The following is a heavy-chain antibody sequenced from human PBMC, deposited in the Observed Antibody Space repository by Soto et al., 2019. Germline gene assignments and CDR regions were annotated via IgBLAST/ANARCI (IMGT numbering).Heavy chain of an antibody. J-gene: IGHJ5*02. CDR1: GYTFISYG. D-gene: IGHD3-10*01. V-gene: IGHV1-18*01. CDR2: ISAYNGNT. CDR3: ARDQSMTMVRGGLYNWFDP. Sequence: QVQLVQSGAEVKKPGASVKVSCKASGYTFISYGFSWVRQAPGQGLEWMGWISAYNGNTNDVQNLQGRGTMTTDTSTSTAYMELRSLRSDDTAMYYCARDQSMTMVRGGLYNWFDPWGQGTLVTVSS.